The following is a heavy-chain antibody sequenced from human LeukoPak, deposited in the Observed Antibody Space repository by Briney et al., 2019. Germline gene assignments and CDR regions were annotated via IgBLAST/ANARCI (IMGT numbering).Heavy chain of an antibody. J-gene: IGHJ4*02. Sequence: SETLSLTCIVSGASISGHYWSWIRQPAGKEPEWIGRVHTSRGTNYNSSLKSRLTMSVDTSKNQFSLHLASVTAADTAVYYCARGGESSLPFDYWGQGTLVTVSS. V-gene: IGHV4-4*07. D-gene: IGHD3-10*01. CDR3: ARGGESSLPFDY. CDR1: GASISGHY. CDR2: VHTSRGT.